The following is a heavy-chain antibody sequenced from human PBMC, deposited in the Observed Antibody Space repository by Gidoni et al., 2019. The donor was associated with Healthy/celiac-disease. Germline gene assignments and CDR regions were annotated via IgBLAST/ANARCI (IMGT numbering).Heavy chain of an antibody. CDR1: GFTFSSYS. J-gene: IGHJ4*02. CDR2: ISSSSTI. Sequence: EVQLVESGGGLVQPGVSLRLSCASSGFTFSSYSMNWVRQAPGKGLEWVSYISSSSTIYYADSVKGRFTISRDNAKNSLYLQMNSLRAEDTAVYYCARDRYSSGWGFDYWGQGTLVTVSS. V-gene: IGHV3-48*01. CDR3: ARDRYSSGWGFDY. D-gene: IGHD6-19*01.